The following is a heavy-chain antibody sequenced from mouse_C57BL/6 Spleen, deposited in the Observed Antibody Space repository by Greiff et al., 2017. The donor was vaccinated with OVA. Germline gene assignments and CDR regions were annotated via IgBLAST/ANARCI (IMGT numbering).Heavy chain of an antibody. CDR3: ARDYYGSSHYYFDY. V-gene: IGHV5-4*01. D-gene: IGHD1-1*01. CDR1: GFTFSSYA. J-gene: IGHJ2*01. Sequence: EVQLVESGGGLVKPGGSLKLSCAASGFTFSSYAMSWVRQTPEKRLEWVATISDGGSYTYYPDNVKGRFTISRDNAKNNLYLQMSHLKSEDTAMYYCARDYYGSSHYYFDYWGQGTTLTVSS. CDR2: ISDGGSYT.